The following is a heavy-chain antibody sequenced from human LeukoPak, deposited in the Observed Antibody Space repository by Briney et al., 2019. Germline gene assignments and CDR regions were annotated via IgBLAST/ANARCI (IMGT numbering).Heavy chain of an antibody. D-gene: IGHD6-13*01. V-gene: IGHV1-2*02. J-gene: IGHJ4*02. CDR2: INPNSGGT. CDR3: ARVRIAAAGHFDY. CDR1: GYTFTGYY. Sequence: ASVKVSCKASGYTFTGYYMHWVRQAPGQGLEWMGWINPNSGGTNYAQKFQGRVTMTRDTSISTAYMELSRLRSDDTAVYYCARVRIAAAGHFDYWGQGTLVTVSS.